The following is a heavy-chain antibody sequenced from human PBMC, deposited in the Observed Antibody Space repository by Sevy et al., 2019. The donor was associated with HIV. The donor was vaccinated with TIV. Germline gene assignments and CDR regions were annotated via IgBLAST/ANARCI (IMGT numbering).Heavy chain of an antibody. CDR2: ISNSGTTI. V-gene: IGHV3-48*03. CDR3: AIDLPASATTVASFDC. Sequence: GESLKISWAASGFIFSSYEMNWVRQAPRKGLEWVSYISNSGTTIYYSGSVKGRFTISRDNARNSLYLQMNSLRAENTAAYYCAIDLPASATTVASFDCWGQGTLVTVSS. CDR1: GFIFSSYE. J-gene: IGHJ4*02. D-gene: IGHD4-17*01.